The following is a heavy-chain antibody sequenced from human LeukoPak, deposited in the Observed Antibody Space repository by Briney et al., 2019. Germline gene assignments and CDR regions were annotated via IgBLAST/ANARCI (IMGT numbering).Heavy chain of an antibody. CDR2: INPNSGGT. CDR1: GYTFTGYY. Sequence: SVKVSCKASGYTFTGYYMHWVRQAPGQGLEWMGWINPNSGGTNYAQKFQGRVTMTRDTSISTAYMELSRLRSDDTAVYYCARAGWGIIVVVSAAIGAFDIWGQGTMVTVSS. J-gene: IGHJ3*02. CDR3: ARAGWGIIVVVSAAIGAFDI. V-gene: IGHV1-2*02. D-gene: IGHD2-2*01.